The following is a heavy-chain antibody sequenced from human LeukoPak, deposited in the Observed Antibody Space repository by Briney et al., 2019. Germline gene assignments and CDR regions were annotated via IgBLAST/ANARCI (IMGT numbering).Heavy chain of an antibody. CDR2: ISHDGSNK. CDR3: ARDPPYCSSTSCHSQAYYYGMDV. CDR1: GFNFSSYA. D-gene: IGHD2-2*01. J-gene: IGHJ6*04. V-gene: IGHV3-30*04. Sequence: GRSLRLSCAASGFNFSSYAMHWVRQAPGKGLEWVAVISHDGSNKYYADSVKGRFTISRDNSKNTLYLQMNSLRAEDTAVYYCARDPPYCSSTSCHSQAYYYGMDVWGKGTTVTVSS.